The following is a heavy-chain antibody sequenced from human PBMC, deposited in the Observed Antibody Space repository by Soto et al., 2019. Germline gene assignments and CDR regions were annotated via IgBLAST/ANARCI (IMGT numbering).Heavy chain of an antibody. J-gene: IGHJ3*01. CDR2: MYNGGST. V-gene: IGHV4-39*07. Sequence: PSETLSLTCTVSGDSISSSNYYWGWIRQPPGKGLEWIGSMYNGGSTYYNPSLKSRVTISVDTSKNQFSLNLSSVTAADTAVYYCARVWGGAFDFWGQGTMVTV. CDR1: GDSISSSNYY. CDR3: ARVWGGAFDF. D-gene: IGHD3-10*01.